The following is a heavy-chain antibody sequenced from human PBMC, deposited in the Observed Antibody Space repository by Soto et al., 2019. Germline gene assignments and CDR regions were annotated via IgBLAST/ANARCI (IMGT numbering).Heavy chain of an antibody. CDR3: AKLTVIDY. V-gene: IGHV3-30*18. D-gene: IGHD4-4*01. CDR1: GFTFSSYG. CDR2: ISYDGSNK. J-gene: IGHJ4*02. Sequence: QVQLVESGGGVVQPGRSLRLSCAASGFTFSSYGMHWVRQAPGKGLEWVAVISYDGSNKYYADSVKGRFTISRDNSKNTLYLQMNSLRAEDTAVYYCAKLTVIDYRGQGTLVTVSS.